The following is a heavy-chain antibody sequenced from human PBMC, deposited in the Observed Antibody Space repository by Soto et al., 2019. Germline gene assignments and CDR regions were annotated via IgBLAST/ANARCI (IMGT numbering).Heavy chain of an antibody. CDR2: IFSNDEK. D-gene: IGHD3-10*01. Sequence: SGPTLVNPTETLTLTCTVSGFSLSNARMGVSWIRQPPGKALEWLAHIFSNDEKSYSTSLKSRLTISKDTSKSQVVLTMTNMDPVDTATYYCARIVRFGDRRDYYYYGMDVWGQGTTVTVSS. CDR1: GFSLSNARMG. V-gene: IGHV2-26*01. CDR3: ARIVRFGDRRDYYYYGMDV. J-gene: IGHJ6*02.